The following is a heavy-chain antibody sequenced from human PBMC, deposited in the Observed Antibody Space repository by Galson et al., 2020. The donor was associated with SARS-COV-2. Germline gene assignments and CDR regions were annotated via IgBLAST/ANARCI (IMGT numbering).Heavy chain of an antibody. CDR1: GGSFSGYY. Sequence: SETLSLTCAVYGGSFSGYYWSWIRQPPGKGLEWIGEINHSGSTNYNPSLKSRVTISVDTSKNQFSLKLSSVTAADTAVYYCASEGHTVTTTLEGYWGQGTLVTVSS. V-gene: IGHV4-34*01. CDR2: INHSGST. CDR3: ASEGHTVTTTLEGY. D-gene: IGHD4-4*01. J-gene: IGHJ4*02.